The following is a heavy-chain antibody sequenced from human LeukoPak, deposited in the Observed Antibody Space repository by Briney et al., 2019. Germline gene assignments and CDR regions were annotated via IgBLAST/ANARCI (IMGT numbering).Heavy chain of an antibody. CDR3: ARAGSPGRYYYDSSGYNYFDY. D-gene: IGHD3-22*01. Sequence: GGSLRLSCAASGFTFSSYSMNWVRQAPGKGLEWFSSISSSSSYIYYADSVKGRFTISRDNAKNSLYLQMNSLRAEDTAVYYCARAGSPGRYYYDSSGYNYFDYWGQGTLVTVSS. J-gene: IGHJ4*02. V-gene: IGHV3-21*01. CDR2: ISSSSSYI. CDR1: GFTFSSYS.